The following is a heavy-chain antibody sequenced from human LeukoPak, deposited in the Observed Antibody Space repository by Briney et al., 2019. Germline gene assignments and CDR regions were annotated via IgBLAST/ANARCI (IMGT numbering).Heavy chain of an antibody. J-gene: IGHJ4*02. CDR2: ISWNSGSI. CDR3: AKHPFDY. CDR1: GFTFDDYA. V-gene: IGHV3-9*01. Sequence: PGRSLRLSCAASGFTFDDYAMHWVRQAPGKGLEWVSGISWNSGSIGYADSVKGRFTISRDNAKNSLYLQMNSLRAEATALYYCAKHPFDYWGQGTLVTVSS.